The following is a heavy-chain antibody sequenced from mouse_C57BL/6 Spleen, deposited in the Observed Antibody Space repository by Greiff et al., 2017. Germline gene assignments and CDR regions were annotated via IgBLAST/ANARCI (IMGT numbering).Heavy chain of an antibody. Sequence: QVQLQQSGAELARPGASVKLSCKASGYTFTSYGISWVKQRPGQGLEWIGEIYPRSGNTYYNEKFKGKATLTADKSSSTAYMELRSLTSEDSAVYFCAREIVTSFAYWGQGTLVTVSA. D-gene: IGHD2-5*01. CDR2: IYPRSGNT. CDR3: AREIVTSFAY. J-gene: IGHJ3*01. CDR1: GYTFTSYG. V-gene: IGHV1-81*01.